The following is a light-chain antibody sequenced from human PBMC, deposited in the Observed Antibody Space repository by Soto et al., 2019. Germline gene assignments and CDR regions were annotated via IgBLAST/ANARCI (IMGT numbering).Light chain of an antibody. CDR1: QSVSANN. CDR2: SAS. J-gene: IGKJ1*01. Sequence: ELLLSPSPGTLSFSPGGRAPLSCRASQSVSANNLAWYQQKAGQAPRLLIYSASSRATGIPDRFSGSGSGTDFTLTISRLEPEDLAVYYCQQYGSSPRTFGRGTKVDIK. V-gene: IGKV3-20*01. CDR3: QQYGSSPRT.